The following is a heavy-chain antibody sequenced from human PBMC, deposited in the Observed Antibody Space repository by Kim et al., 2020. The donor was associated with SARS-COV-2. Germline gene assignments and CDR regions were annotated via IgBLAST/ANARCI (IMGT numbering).Heavy chain of an antibody. CDR3: ARGLLWFGNYYYYGMDV. Sequence: LKSRVTISVATSKNQFSLKLSSVTAADTAVYYCARGLLWFGNYYYYGMDVWGQGTTVTVSS. D-gene: IGHD3-10*01. J-gene: IGHJ6*02. V-gene: IGHV4-34*01.